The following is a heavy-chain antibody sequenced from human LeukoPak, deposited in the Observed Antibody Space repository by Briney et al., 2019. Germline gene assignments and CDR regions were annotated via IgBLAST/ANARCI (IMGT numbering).Heavy chain of an antibody. CDR1: GFTFSNYN. CDR2: ISGSGDRT. CDR3: AKDKYNWNYFDY. J-gene: IGHJ4*02. D-gene: IGHD1-20*01. V-gene: IGHV3-23*01. Sequence: GGSLRLSCAASGFTFSNYNMNWVRQAPGKGLEWVSAISGSGDRTYYTDSVKGRFTISRDNSKNTLYLQMNSLRADDTAVYYCAKDKYNWNYFDYWGQGTLVTVSS.